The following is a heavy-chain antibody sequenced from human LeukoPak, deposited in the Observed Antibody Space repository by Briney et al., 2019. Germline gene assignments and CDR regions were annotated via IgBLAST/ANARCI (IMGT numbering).Heavy chain of an antibody. CDR3: AKAYTGNYGGDDY. CDR1: GFTFSSYE. J-gene: IGHJ4*02. V-gene: IGHV3-23*01. CDR2: ISGGGGST. Sequence: GGSLRLSCAASGFTFSSYEMNWVRQAPGKGLEWVSTISGGGGSTYYADSVKGRFTISRDNSKNTLYLQMNSLRAEDTAVYYCAKAYTGNYGGDDYWGQGTLVTVSS. D-gene: IGHD1-26*01.